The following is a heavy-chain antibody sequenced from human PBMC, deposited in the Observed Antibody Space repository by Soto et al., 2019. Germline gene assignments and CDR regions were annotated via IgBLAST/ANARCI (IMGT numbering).Heavy chain of an antibody. D-gene: IGHD6-19*01. CDR3: AVAVAGPTASGY. J-gene: IGHJ4*02. Sequence: EVQLVESGGGLVQPGGSLRLSCAASGFTFSSYWMHWVRQAPGKGLVWVSRINSDGSSTSYADSVKGRFTISRDNAKNTRYLQMNSLRAEDTAVYYCAVAVAGPTASGYWGQGTLVTVSS. CDR2: INSDGSST. V-gene: IGHV3-74*01. CDR1: GFTFSSYW.